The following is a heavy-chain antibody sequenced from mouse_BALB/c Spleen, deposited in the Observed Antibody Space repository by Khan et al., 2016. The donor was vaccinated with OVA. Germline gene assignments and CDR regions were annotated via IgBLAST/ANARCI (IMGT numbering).Heavy chain of an antibody. CDR2: INYSGNT. V-gene: IGHV3-2*02. J-gene: IGHJ1*01. D-gene: IGHD3-1*01. CDR3: AAGLGVFYFDG. CDR1: GYSITSDYA. Sequence: EVQLQESGPGLVKPSQSLSLTCTVTGYSITSDYAWNWIRQFPGNALEWMAYINYSGNTSYHPSLKNRISITRDTSKNQFFLQLNSVTAEDTATYYCAAGLGVFYFDGWGAGTTVTVSS.